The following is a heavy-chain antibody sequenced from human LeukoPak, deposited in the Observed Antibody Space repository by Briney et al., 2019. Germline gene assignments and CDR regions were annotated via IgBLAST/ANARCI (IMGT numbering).Heavy chain of an antibody. CDR2: INSDGSTT. Sequence: PGGSLGLSCAASGFTFSNYWMHWVRQAPGKGLVWVSRINSDGSTTTYADSVKGRFTISRDNAKNTLYLQMNCLRAEDTAVYYCARSRVEMATSLLDYWGQGTLVTVSS. D-gene: IGHD5-24*01. CDR1: GFTFSNYW. V-gene: IGHV3-74*01. CDR3: ARSRVEMATSLLDY. J-gene: IGHJ4*02.